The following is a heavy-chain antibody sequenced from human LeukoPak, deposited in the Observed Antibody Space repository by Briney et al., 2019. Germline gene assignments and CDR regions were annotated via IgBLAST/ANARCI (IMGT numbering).Heavy chain of an antibody. D-gene: IGHD3-3*01. J-gene: IGHJ6*03. Sequence: GGSLRLSCAASGFTLSHYWMSWVRQAPGKGGEGVGNIRQDGSEKKYVDSVKGRFTISRDNAKNSLYLQMDSLRAEDTAVYYCAREALEYYYYYRDVWGKGTTVTVSS. V-gene: IGHV3-7*01. CDR1: GFTLSHYW. CDR2: IRQDGSEK. CDR3: AREALEYYYYYRDV.